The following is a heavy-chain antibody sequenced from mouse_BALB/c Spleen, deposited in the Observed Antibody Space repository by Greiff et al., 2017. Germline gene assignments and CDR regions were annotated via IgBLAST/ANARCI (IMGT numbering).Heavy chain of an antibody. CDR3: TRKYGNYFDY. Sequence: QVQLKQPGAELVKPGASVKLSCKASGYTFTSYYMYWVKQRPGQGLEWIGGINPSNGGTNFNEKFKSKATLTVDKSSSTAYMQLSSLTSEDSAVYYCTRKYGNYFDYWGQGTTLTVSS. CDR1: GYTFTSYY. D-gene: IGHD2-10*02. V-gene: IGHV1S81*02. CDR2: INPSNGGT. J-gene: IGHJ2*01.